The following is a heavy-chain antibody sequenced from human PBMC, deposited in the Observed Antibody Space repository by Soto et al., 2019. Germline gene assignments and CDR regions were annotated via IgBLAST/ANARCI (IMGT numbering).Heavy chain of an antibody. D-gene: IGHD6-19*01. V-gene: IGHV3-30*18. Sequence: GSLRLSCAASGFTFSSYGMHWVRQAPGKGLEWVAVISYDGSNKYYADSVKGRFTISRDNSKNTLYLQMNSLRAEDTAVYYCAKRTGRYSSGLGFFDYWGQGTLVTVSS. CDR1: GFTFSSYG. CDR3: AKRTGRYSSGLGFFDY. J-gene: IGHJ4*02. CDR2: ISYDGSNK.